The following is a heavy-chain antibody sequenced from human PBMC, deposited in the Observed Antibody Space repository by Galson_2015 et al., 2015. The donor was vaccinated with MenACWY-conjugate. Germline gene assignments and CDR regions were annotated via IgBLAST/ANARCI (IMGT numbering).Heavy chain of an antibody. D-gene: IGHD6-13*01. CDR3: VVAAAGDFDY. Sequence: ETLSLTCTVSGASITGSNYWWVWIRQPPGEGLEWIASVFKSGISNYNPSLKSRVTISIDESKNQFSLKLNSVTAADTAVYYCVVAAAGDFDYWGRGTLVSVSS. J-gene: IGHJ4*02. CDR2: VFKSGIS. V-gene: IGHV4-39*01. CDR1: GASITGSNYW.